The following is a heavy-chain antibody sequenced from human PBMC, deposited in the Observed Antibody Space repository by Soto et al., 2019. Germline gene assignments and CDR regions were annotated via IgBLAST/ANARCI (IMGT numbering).Heavy chain of an antibody. CDR3: ARAAAAGALIRFDY. J-gene: IGHJ4*02. Sequence: SETLSLTCTVSGGSISSYYWSWIRQPPGKGLEWIGYIYYSGSTNYNPSLKSRVTISVDTSKNQFSLKLSSVTAADTAVYYCARAAAAGALIRFDYWGQGTLVTVSS. D-gene: IGHD6-13*01. CDR1: GGSISSYY. V-gene: IGHV4-59*08. CDR2: IYYSGST.